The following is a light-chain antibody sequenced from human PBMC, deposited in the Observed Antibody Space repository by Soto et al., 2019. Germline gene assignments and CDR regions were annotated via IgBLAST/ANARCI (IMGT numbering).Light chain of an antibody. CDR1: QSVSSN. CDR3: QQYNNWPPYT. CDR2: GAS. J-gene: IGKJ2*01. V-gene: IGKV3-15*01. Sequence: EIVMTQSPATLSVSPGERATLSCRASQSVSSNLAWYQQKPDQAPRLLIYGASTRATGIPARFSGSGSGTEFTLTISSLQSEDFAVYHCQQYNNWPPYTFGQGTKLEIK.